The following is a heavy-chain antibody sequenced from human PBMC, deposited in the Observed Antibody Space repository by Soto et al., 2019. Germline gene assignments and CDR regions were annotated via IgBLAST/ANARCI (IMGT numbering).Heavy chain of an antibody. CDR3: ARHYLGTVTRTVFSAFDI. D-gene: IGHD4-17*01. Sequence: QVQLQESGPGLVKPSETLSLTCTVSGGSISSYYWSWIRQPPGKGLEWIGYIYYSGSTNYNPSLKSRVTISVDTSKIQSSLKLSSVTAADTAVYYCARHYLGTVTRTVFSAFDIWGQGTMVTVSS. CDR2: IYYSGST. V-gene: IGHV4-59*08. CDR1: GGSISSYY. J-gene: IGHJ3*02.